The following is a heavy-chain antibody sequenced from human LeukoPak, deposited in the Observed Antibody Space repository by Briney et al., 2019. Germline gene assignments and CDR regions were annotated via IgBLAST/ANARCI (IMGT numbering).Heavy chain of an antibody. D-gene: IGHD3-16*02. CDR2: ISTSNGNT. J-gene: IGHJ4*02. Sequence: ASVKVSCKASGYTFSIYGFSWVRQAPGQGLEWMGWISTSNGNTKYAQNLQGRVTMTTDTSTTTAYMELRSLRSDDTAVYYCAGDGLGSWGGYRELDFWGQGTLVTVSS. CDR1: GYTFSIYG. V-gene: IGHV1-18*01. CDR3: AGDGLGSWGGYRELDF.